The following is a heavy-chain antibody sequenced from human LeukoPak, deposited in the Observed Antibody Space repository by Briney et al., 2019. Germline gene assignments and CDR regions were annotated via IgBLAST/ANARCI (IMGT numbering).Heavy chain of an antibody. J-gene: IGHJ6*03. Sequence: PSETLSLTCTVSGGSISSGGYYWSWIRQPAGKGLEWIGRIYTSGSTNYNPSLKSRVTISVDTSKNQFSLKLSSVTAADTAVYYCARGIVVVAQLGYYYYYMDVWGKGTTVTISS. CDR2: IYTSGST. D-gene: IGHD2-15*01. V-gene: IGHV4-61*02. CDR1: GGSISSGGYY. CDR3: ARGIVVVAQLGYYYYYMDV.